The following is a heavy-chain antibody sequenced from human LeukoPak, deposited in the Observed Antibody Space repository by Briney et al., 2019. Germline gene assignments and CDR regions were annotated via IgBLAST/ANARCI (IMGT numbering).Heavy chain of an antibody. Sequence: GGSLRLSRAASGFTFSSYAMSWVRQAPGKGLEWVSAISGSGGSTYYADSVKGRFTISRDNSKNTLYLQMNSLRAEDTAVYYCAKSTGGYSGSYFYHLVYYFDYWGQGTLVTVSS. CDR2: ISGSGGST. CDR1: GFTFSSYA. V-gene: IGHV3-23*01. D-gene: IGHD1-26*01. CDR3: AKSTGGYSGSYFYHLVYYFDY. J-gene: IGHJ4*02.